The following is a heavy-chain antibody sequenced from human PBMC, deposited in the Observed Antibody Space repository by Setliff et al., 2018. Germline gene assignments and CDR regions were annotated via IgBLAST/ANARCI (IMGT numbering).Heavy chain of an antibody. D-gene: IGHD3-22*01. CDR1: GGSIGSGTYS. CDR2: VSYSGST. V-gene: IGHV4-39*01. Sequence: SETLSLTCTVSGGSIGSGTYSWAWIRQPPGKGLEWIGSVSYSGSTYYNPSLNSRVTISVDTSNNQFSLKLSSVTAADTAVYYCATYMYRSGYYGQGYYYYMAIWGKGTTVTVSS. CDR3: ATYMYRSGYYGQGYYYYMAI. J-gene: IGHJ6*03.